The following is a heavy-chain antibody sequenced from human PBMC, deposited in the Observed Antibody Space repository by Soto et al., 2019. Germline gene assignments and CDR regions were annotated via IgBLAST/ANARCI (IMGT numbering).Heavy chain of an antibody. J-gene: IGHJ6*02. V-gene: IGHV1-58*02. CDR3: AAVRGYCSSTSCYAADYRMDV. CDR1: GFTFTSSA. Sequence: GASVKVSCKASGFTFTSSAMQWVRQARGQRLEWIGWIVVGSGNTNYAQKFQERVTITRDMSTSTAYMELSSLRSEDTTVYYCAAVRGYCSSTSCYAADYRMDVWGQGTTVTVSS. D-gene: IGHD2-2*01. CDR2: IVVGSGNT.